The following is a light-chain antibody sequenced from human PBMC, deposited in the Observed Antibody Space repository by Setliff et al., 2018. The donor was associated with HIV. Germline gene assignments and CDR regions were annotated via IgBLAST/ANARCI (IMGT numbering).Light chain of an antibody. Sequence: QSVLTQPPSVSGAPGQGVTISCTGSSSNIGTGYDVHWYQQLPGRAPKLLIYGNTNRPSGVPDRFSGSKSGTSASLAITGLQAEDEADYYCQSYDSRLSYGFGTGTKVTVL. CDR3: QSYDSRLSYG. J-gene: IGLJ1*01. CDR1: SSNIGTGYD. CDR2: GNT. V-gene: IGLV1-40*01.